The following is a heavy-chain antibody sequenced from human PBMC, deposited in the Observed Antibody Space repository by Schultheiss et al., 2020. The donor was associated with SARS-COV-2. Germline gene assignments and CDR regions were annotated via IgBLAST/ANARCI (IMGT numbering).Heavy chain of an antibody. CDR3: ARSMYYYSGMDV. J-gene: IGHJ6*02. Sequence: GESLKISCAASGLTFSDSWMSWVRQAPGEGLEWVANIKQDGSEKYYVDSVKGRFTISRDNAKNSLHLQMNSLRAEDTAVYYCARSMYYYSGMDVWGQGTTVTVSS. D-gene: IGHD2-21*01. CDR1: GLTFSDSW. V-gene: IGHV3-7*03. CDR2: IKQDGSEK.